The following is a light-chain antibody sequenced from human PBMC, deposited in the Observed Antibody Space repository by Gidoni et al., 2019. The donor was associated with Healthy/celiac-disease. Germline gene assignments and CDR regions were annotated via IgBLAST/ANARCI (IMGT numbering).Light chain of an antibody. Sequence: DIQRTQSPSTLSASVGDRGTLTCRASQSISSWLAWYQQKPGKAPKLLIYQASSVESGVPSRFSGSGSGTEFTLTISSLQPDDFATYYCQQYNSYSWTFGQGTKVEIK. CDR1: QSISSW. CDR3: QQYNSYSWT. V-gene: IGKV1-5*03. CDR2: QAS. J-gene: IGKJ1*01.